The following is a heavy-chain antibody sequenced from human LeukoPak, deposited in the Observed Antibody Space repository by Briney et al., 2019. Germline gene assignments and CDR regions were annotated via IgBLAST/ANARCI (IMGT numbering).Heavy chain of an antibody. CDR1: GFTFSSYA. Sequence: GGSLRLSCAASGFTFSSYAMSWVRQAPGKGLEWVSAISGSGGSTYYADSVKGRFTISRDNSKNTLYLQMSSLRAEDTAVYYCAKWWDYVWGSYRSIHYFDYWGQGTLVTVSS. CDR3: AKWWDYVWGSYRSIHYFDY. V-gene: IGHV3-23*01. D-gene: IGHD3-16*02. J-gene: IGHJ4*02. CDR2: ISGSGGST.